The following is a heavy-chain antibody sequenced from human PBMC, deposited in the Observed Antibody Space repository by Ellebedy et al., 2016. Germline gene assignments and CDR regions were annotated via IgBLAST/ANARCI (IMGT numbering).Heavy chain of an antibody. D-gene: IGHD6-6*01. CDR3: ARQAARPGMDV. CDR2: ISYSGTT. J-gene: IGHJ6*04. V-gene: IGHV4-59*06. Sequence: SETLSLTXDVYGGSFGSFYWNWIRQPPGKGLEWIGYISYSGTTYYNPSLKSRITISVDTSKNQFSLKLSSVTAADTAMYYCARQAARPGMDVWGEGTTVTVSS. CDR1: GGSFGSFY.